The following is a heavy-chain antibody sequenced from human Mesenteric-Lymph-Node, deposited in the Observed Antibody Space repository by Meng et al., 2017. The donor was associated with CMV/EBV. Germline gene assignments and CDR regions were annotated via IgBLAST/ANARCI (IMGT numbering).Heavy chain of an antibody. V-gene: IGHV1-18*01. J-gene: IGHJ5*02. CDR3: ARVLHSIPCSSTSCYPHWFDP. Sequence: ASVKVSCKASGYTFTSYGISWVRQAPGQGLEWMGWISAYNGNTNYAQKLQGRVTMTTDTSTSTAYMELRSLRSDDTAVYYCARVLHSIPCSSTSCYPHWFDPWGQGTLVTVSS. CDR1: GYTFTSYG. CDR2: ISAYNGNT. D-gene: IGHD2-2*01.